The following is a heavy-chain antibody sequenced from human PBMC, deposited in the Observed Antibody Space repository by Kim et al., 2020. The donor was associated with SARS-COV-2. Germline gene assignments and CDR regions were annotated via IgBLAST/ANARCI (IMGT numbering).Heavy chain of an antibody. D-gene: IGHD6-19*01. V-gene: IGHV3-73*01. CDR2: IRSKANSYAT. CDR3: TRRGIAVAGTSYYYYYGMDV. J-gene: IGHJ6*02. Sequence: GGSLRLSCAASGFTFSGSAMHWVRQASGKGLEWVGRIRSKANSYATAYAASVKGRFTISRDDSKNTAYLQMNSLKTEDTAVYYCTRRGIAVAGTSYYYYYGMDVWGQGTTVTVSS. CDR1: GFTFSGSA.